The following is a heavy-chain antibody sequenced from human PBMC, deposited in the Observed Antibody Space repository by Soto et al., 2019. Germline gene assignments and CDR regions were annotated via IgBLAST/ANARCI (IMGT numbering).Heavy chain of an antibody. D-gene: IGHD2-2*01. J-gene: IGHJ3*02. V-gene: IGHV4-31*03. CDR1: GGSISSGGYY. CDR3: ARTPDDIVVVPAAILGFGAFDI. CDR2: NYYSGST. Sequence: QVQLQESGPGMVKPSQTLSLTCTVSGGSISSGGYYWSWIRQHPGKSLEWIGYNYYSGSTYYNPYLKSRVTMSVATSKDQFSLKLGAVTAADTAVYYCARTPDDIVVVPAAILGFGAFDIWGQGTMVTVSS.